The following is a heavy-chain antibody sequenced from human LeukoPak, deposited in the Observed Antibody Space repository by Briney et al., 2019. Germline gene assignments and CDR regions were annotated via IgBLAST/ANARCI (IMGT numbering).Heavy chain of an antibody. CDR1: GGSISSSSYY. D-gene: IGHD6-6*01. J-gene: IGHJ5*02. Sequence: SETLSLTCTVSGGSISSSSYYWGWIRQPPGKGLEWIGSIYYSGSTYYNPSLKSRVIISVDTSKNQFSLKLSSVTAADTAVYYCERLRLADLEEHNWFDPWGQGTLVTVSS. CDR3: ERLRLADLEEHNWFDP. V-gene: IGHV4-39*01. CDR2: IYYSGST.